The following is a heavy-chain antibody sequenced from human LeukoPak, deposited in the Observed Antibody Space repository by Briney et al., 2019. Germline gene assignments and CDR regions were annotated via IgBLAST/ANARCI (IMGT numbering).Heavy chain of an antibody. J-gene: IGHJ6*04. CDR1: GFTFSSYG. Sequence: GGSLRLSCAASGFTFSSYGMHWVRQAPGKGLEWVAFIRYDGSNKYYADSVKGRFTISRDNSKNTLYLQMNSLRAEDTAVYYCARSPHYVWENYRYRELGEEMDVWGKGTTVSISS. CDR2: IRYDGSNK. CDR3: ARSPHYVWENYRYRELGEEMDV. V-gene: IGHV3-30*02. D-gene: IGHD3-16*02.